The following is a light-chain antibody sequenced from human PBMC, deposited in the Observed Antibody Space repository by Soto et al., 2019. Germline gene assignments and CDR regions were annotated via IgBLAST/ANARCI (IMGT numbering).Light chain of an antibody. J-gene: IGLJ2*01. CDR2: TNN. Sequence: QSVLTQPPSASGTPGQGVIISCSGSSSNIGINPVNWYQQLPGTAPKLLIYTNNQWPSGVPDRFSGSKSGTSASLAISGLHSEDEGDYYCAAWDDSLNGVIFGGGTKVTVL. CDR1: SSNIGINP. CDR3: AAWDDSLNGVI. V-gene: IGLV1-44*01.